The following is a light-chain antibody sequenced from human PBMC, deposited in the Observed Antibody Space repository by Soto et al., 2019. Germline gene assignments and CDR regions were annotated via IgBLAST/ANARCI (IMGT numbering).Light chain of an antibody. CDR2: DVN. Sequence: QSALTQPRSVSGSPGQSVTISCTGTSSDVGTYNSVSWYQQHPGKAPKLMIYDVNKRPSRVPDRFSGSMSGNTASLTISGLQADDEADYHCSSYAGNYTLDFGGGTKLTVL. J-gene: IGLJ2*01. CDR3: SSYAGNYTLD. V-gene: IGLV2-11*01. CDR1: SSDVGTYNS.